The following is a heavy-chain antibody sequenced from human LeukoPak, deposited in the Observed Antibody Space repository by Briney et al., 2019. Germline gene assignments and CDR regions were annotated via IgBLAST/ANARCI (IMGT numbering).Heavy chain of an antibody. CDR2: ISSSGSTI. J-gene: IGHJ6*03. D-gene: IGHD2-2*01. Sequence: GGSLRLSCAASGFTFSSYEMNWVRHAPGKGREWVSYISSSGSTIYYADSMKGRFTISRDNAKNSLYLQMNSLRAEDTAVYYCARESGSRSYYYYMDVWGKGTTVTVSS. CDR1: GFTFSSYE. CDR3: ARESGSRSYYYYMDV. V-gene: IGHV3-48*03.